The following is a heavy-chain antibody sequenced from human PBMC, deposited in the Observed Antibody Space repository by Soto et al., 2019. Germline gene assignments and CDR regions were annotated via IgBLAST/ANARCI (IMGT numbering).Heavy chain of an antibody. CDR1: GASISFQY. J-gene: IGHJ5*02. D-gene: IGHD1-26*01. CDR2: IYYTGSA. V-gene: IGHV4-59*11. CDR3: VKGGSSKFVP. Sequence: QVQLQESGPGLVKPSETLSLTCAVSGASISFQYWSWIRQSPGKGLEWIGYIYYTGSASYNPSLKSRVTISVDTSKNQFSLKVTSVTAADTAVYYCVKGGSSKFVPWGPGTLVTVSS.